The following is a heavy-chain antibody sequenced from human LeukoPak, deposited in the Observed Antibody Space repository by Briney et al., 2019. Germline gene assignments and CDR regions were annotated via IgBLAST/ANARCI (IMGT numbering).Heavy chain of an antibody. CDR3: AREGFRDLAGYYYYYMDV. D-gene: IGHD3-10*01. Sequence: PLETLSLTCTVSGGSISSYYWSWIRQPAGKGLEWIGRIYTSGSTNYNPSLKSRVTMSVDTSKNQFSLKLSSVTAADTAVYYCAREGFRDLAGYYYYYMDVWGKGTTVTVSS. CDR1: GGSISSYY. J-gene: IGHJ6*03. V-gene: IGHV4-4*07. CDR2: IYTSGST.